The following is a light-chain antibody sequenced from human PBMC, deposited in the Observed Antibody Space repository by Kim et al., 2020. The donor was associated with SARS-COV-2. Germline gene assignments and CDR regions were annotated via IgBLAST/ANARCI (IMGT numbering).Light chain of an antibody. CDR3: QEANSFPPT. J-gene: IGKJ5*01. CDR1: QGISTW. CDR2: AAS. Sequence: ASVGDKVTITCRASQGISTWLAWYQQKSGKAPKLLIYAASTLKSGVPSRFSVSGSGTDFTLTISSLQPEDFATYYCQEANSFPPTFGQGTRLEIK. V-gene: IGKV1-12*01.